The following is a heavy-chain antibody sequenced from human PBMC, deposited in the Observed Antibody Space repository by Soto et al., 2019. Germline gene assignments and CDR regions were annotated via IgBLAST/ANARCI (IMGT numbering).Heavy chain of an antibody. CDR3: ARGRVVVITRGYFDY. V-gene: IGHV4-34*01. D-gene: IGHD3-22*01. CDR2: INHSGST. CDR1: GGSFSGYY. Sequence: TLSLSCAVYGGSFSGYYRSWIRQPPGKGLEWIGEINHSGSTNYNPTLKSRVTISVDTSKNQFSLKLSSVTAADTAVYYGARGRVVVITRGYFDYWGQGTLVTVSS. J-gene: IGHJ4*02.